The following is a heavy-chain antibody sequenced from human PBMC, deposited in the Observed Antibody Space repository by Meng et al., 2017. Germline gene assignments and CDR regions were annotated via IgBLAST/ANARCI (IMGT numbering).Heavy chain of an antibody. CDR1: GYTVTSYG. CDR2: ISAYNGNT. J-gene: IGHJ4*02. CDR3: ARGGIAVAIDY. D-gene: IGHD6-19*01. V-gene: IGHV1-18*01. Sequence: LWYAGAEVTQVGASVTVSCKASGYTVTSYGISWVRQAPGQGLEWMGWISAYNGNTNYAQKLQGRVTMTTDTSTSTAYMELRSLRSDDTAVYYCARGGIAVAIDYWGQGTLVTVSS.